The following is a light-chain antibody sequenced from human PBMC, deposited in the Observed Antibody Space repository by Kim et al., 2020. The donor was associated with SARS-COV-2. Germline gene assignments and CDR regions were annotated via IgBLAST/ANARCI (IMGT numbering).Light chain of an antibody. V-gene: IGKV3-15*01. CDR3: QQYNNWPPIT. Sequence: SLGQRVTLTCRASQRCVTNLGWYQQKPGQAPRLLIYGASIRATGIPARFSGSGSGTEFTLAISSLQSEDFAVYYCQQYNNWPPITFGQGTRLEIK. CDR1: QRCVTN. J-gene: IGKJ5*01. CDR2: GAS.